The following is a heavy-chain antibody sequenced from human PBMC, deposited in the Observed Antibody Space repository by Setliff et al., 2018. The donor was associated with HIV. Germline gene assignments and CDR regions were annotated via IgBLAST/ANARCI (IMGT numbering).Heavy chain of an antibody. D-gene: IGHD3-10*01. V-gene: IGHV4-59*08. CDR2: IYYSGST. Sequence: SETLSLTCTVSGGSISSYYWSWIRQPPGKGLEWIGYIYYSGSTNYNPSLKSRVTISVDTSKNQFSLKLSSVTAADTAVYYCARLVEGGPGNYYYYMDVWGKGTTVTVSS. CDR3: ARLVEGGPGNYYYYMDV. CDR1: GGSISSYY. J-gene: IGHJ6*03.